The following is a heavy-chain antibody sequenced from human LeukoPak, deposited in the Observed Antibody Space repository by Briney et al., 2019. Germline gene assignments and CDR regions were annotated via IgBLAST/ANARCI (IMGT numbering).Heavy chain of an antibody. CDR1: RFTFSSYA. V-gene: IGHV4-59*01. D-gene: IGHD1-14*01. J-gene: IGHJ4*02. Sequence: PGGSLRLSCAASRFTFSSYAMSWIRQPPGKGLEWIGYIYYSGSTNYNPSLKSRVTISVDTSKNQFSLKLSSVTAADTAVYYCARTGSWGWDFDYWGQGTLVTVSS. CDR2: IYYSGST. CDR3: ARTGSWGWDFDY.